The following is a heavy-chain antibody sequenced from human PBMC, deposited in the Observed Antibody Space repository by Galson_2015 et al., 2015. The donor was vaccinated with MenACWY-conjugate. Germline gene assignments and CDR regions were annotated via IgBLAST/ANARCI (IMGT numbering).Heavy chain of an antibody. CDR3: ARHKGTWYFED. CDR2: IDPTDSYT. V-gene: IGHV5-10-1*01. D-gene: IGHD6-13*01. J-gene: IGHJ4*02. Sequence: QSGAEVKKPGESLRISCKGSGYSFTSYYISWVRQMPGKGLEWMGRIDPTDSYTNYSPSVQGHVTISADKSVNTAYLQWSSLKASDTALYYCARHKGTWYFEDCGQGSLVTVSS. CDR1: GYSFTSYY.